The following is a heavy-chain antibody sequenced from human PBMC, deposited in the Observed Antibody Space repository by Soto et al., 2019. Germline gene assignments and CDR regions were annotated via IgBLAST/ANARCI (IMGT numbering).Heavy chain of an antibody. J-gene: IGHJ4*02. Sequence: GGSLRLSCAASGFTFSSYWMSWVRQAPGKGLEWVANIKQDGSEKYYVDSVKGRFTISRDNAKNSLYLQMNSLRAEDTAVYYCARDSQAVAVAGADFDYWGQGTLVTVSS. CDR2: IKQDGSEK. CDR3: ARDSQAVAVAGADFDY. V-gene: IGHV3-7*01. D-gene: IGHD6-19*01. CDR1: GFTFSSYW.